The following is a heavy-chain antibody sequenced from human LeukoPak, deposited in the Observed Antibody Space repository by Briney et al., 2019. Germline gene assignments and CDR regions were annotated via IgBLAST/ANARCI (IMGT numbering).Heavy chain of an antibody. V-gene: IGHV1-69*13. CDR2: IIPIFGTA. J-gene: IGHJ6*03. D-gene: IGHD5-18*01. Sequence: ASVKVSCKASGGTFSSYAISWVRQAPGQGLEWMRGIIPIFGTANYAQKFQGRVTITADESTSTAYMELSSLRSEDTAVYYCASSAMVTGYYYYYYYMDVWGKGTTVTVSS. CDR1: GGTFSSYA. CDR3: ASSAMVTGYYYYYYYMDV.